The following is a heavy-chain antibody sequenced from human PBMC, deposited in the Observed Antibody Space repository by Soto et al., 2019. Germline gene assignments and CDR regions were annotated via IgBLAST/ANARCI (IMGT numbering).Heavy chain of an antibody. CDR1: GFTFSSYS. CDR2: ISSSSYI. Sequence: PGGSLRLSCAASGFTFSSYSMNWVRQAPGKGLEWVSSISSSSYIYYADSVKGRFTISRDNAKNSLYLQMNSLRAEDTAVYYCARDKGYSYGYSHWGQGTLVTVSS. D-gene: IGHD5-18*01. CDR3: ARDKGYSYGYSH. V-gene: IGHV3-21*01. J-gene: IGHJ4*02.